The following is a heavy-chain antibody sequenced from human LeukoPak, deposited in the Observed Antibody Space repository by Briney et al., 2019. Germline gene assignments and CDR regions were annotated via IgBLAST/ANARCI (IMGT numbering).Heavy chain of an antibody. CDR2: TSHDGTNK. Sequence: PGGSLRLSCAASGFTFSSYPMHWVRQAPGKGLEWVAVTSHDGTNKYYADSVKGRFTISRDNAKNSLYLQMNTLRAEDTAVYYCARGPSYNSGWYPARFDYWGQGTLVTVSS. J-gene: IGHJ4*02. CDR1: GFTFSSYP. V-gene: IGHV3-30-3*01. D-gene: IGHD6-19*01. CDR3: ARGPSYNSGWYPARFDY.